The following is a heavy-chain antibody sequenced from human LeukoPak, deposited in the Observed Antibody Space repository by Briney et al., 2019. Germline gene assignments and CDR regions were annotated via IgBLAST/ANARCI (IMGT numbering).Heavy chain of an antibody. D-gene: IGHD1-26*01. V-gene: IGHV3-21*01. CDR2: ISSSSSYI. CDR3: ARPSSGSPTSTLYYFDY. Sequence: GGSLRLSCAASGLTFSSHWMHWVRQAPGKGLEWVSSISSSSSYIYYADSVKGRFTISRDNAKNSLYLQMNSLRAEDTAVYYCARPSSGSPTSTLYYFDYWGQGTLVTVSS. J-gene: IGHJ4*02. CDR1: GLTFSSHW.